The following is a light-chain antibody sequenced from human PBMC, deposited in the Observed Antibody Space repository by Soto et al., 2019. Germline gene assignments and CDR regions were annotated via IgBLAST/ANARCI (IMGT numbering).Light chain of an antibody. CDR1: DSISPW. CDR3: MQSAHWPHT. Sequence: DIQMTQSPSTMAASVGARAPITCRASDSISPWVAWYQQNPGKAPKVLIYKASSLVSGVPSRFSGSGSGTDFTLKISRVEAEDVGVYYCMQSAHWPHTFGQGTKVDNK. J-gene: IGKJ2*01. V-gene: IGKV1-5*03. CDR2: KAS.